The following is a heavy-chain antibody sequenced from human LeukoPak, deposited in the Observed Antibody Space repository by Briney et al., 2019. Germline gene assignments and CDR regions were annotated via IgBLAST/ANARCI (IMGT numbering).Heavy chain of an antibody. CDR2: IYTSGST. CDR3: ARGARAGYNLEPFDY. V-gene: IGHV4-4*07. J-gene: IGHJ4*02. Sequence: SETLSLTCTVSGASMSNYYCHWIRQSAGKGLEWIGRIYTSGSTNYNPFLKSRVTMSVDTSKNQFSLKLSSVTAADTAVYYCARGARAGYNLEPFDYWGQGTLVTVSS. D-gene: IGHD5-24*01. CDR1: GASMSNYY.